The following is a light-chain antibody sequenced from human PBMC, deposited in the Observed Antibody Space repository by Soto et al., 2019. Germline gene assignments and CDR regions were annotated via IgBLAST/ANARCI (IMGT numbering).Light chain of an antibody. CDR1: QSISSY. CDR2: AAS. Sequence: DIQMTQSPSSLSASVGDRVTITCRASQSISSYLNWYQQKPGKAPKLLNYAASSLQSGVPSRFSGSGSGTDFTLTIISLQPKDFATYYCQQSYGTPPAFXQGTKVDIK. CDR3: QQSYGTPPA. J-gene: IGKJ1*01. V-gene: IGKV1-39*01.